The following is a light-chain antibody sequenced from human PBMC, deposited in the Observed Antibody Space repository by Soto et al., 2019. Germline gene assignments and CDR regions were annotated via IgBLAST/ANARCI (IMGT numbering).Light chain of an antibody. V-gene: IGLV1-51*01. CDR2: DDD. CDR1: SSNIGNHF. Sequence: QSVLTQPPSVSAAPGQKVTISCSGSSSNIGNHFVSWYQQVPGTAPTLLIYDDDKRPSGIPDRLSGSKSGTSATLGITGLQSGDEADYYCGAWDGSLSTGVFGGGTKLTVL. J-gene: IGLJ3*02. CDR3: GAWDGSLSTGV.